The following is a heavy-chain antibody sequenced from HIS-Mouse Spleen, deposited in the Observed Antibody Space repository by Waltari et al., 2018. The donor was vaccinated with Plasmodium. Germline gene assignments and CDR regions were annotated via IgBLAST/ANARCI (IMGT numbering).Heavy chain of an antibody. CDR3: ARDPKQLGSAFDI. Sequence: AASGFTFSSYWMSWVRQAPGKGLEWVANIKQDGSEKYYVDSVKGRFTISRDNAKNSLYLQMNSLRAEDTAVYYCARDPKQLGSAFDIWGQGTMVTVSS. J-gene: IGHJ3*02. D-gene: IGHD7-27*01. V-gene: IGHV3-7*03. CDR1: GFTFSSYW. CDR2: IKQDGSEK.